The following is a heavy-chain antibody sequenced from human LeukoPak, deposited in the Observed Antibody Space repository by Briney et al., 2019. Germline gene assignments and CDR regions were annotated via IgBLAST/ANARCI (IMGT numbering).Heavy chain of an antibody. V-gene: IGHV3-15*01. CDR3: TTSAGLLTFDY. CDR2: IKSKTDGRTT. J-gene: IGHJ4*02. Sequence: PGGSLRLSCAASGFTFSSYGMHWVRQAPGKGLEWVGRIKSKTDGRTTDYAAPVKGRFTISRDDSKNTLYLQMNSLKTEDTAVYYCTTSAGLLTFDYWGQGTLVTVSS. D-gene: IGHD2-15*01. CDR1: GFTFSSYG.